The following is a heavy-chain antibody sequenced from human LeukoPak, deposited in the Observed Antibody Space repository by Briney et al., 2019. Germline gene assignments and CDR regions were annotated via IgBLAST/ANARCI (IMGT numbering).Heavy chain of an antibody. V-gene: IGHV1-46*01. J-gene: IGHJ4*02. CDR2: INPSGGST. CDR1: GYTFTSYY. CDR3: ASSASFFAMAVGGH. Sequence: GASVKVSCKAYGYTFTSYYMHWVRQDPGQGLERMGIINPSGGSTNYAQKFQGRVTMTRDTSTSTVYMELSSLRSEDTAVYYCASSASFFAMAVGGHWGQGTLVTVSS. D-gene: IGHD6-19*01.